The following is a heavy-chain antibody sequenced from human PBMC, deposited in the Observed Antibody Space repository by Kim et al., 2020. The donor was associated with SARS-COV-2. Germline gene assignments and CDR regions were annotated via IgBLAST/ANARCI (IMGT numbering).Heavy chain of an antibody. Sequence: ASVKVSCKVSGYTLTDLSIQWVRQAPGKGLDWMGGLDPEDGEPIYAQQFQGRFTVTEDTAADTAYLELSRLRFDDTAFYYCATRDSVGEDKYYDYHYGVDVWGQGTTVTVTS. CDR3: ATRDSVGEDKYYDYHYGVDV. CDR1: GYTLTDLS. CDR2: LDPEDGEP. J-gene: IGHJ6*02. D-gene: IGHD2-15*01. V-gene: IGHV1-24*01.